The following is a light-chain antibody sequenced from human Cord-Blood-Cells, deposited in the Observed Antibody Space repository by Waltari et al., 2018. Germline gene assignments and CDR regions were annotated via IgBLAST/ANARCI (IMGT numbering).Light chain of an antibody. J-gene: IGLJ1*01. Sequence: QSALTQPASVSGSPGQSITISCTGTSSDVGSYNLASWYQQHPGKAPKLMIYEGSKRPSGVSNRFSGSKSGNTASLTISGLHAEDEADYYCCSYAGSSTYVFGTGTKVTVL. CDR3: CSYAGSSTYV. CDR2: EGS. V-gene: IGLV2-23*01. CDR1: SSDVGSYNL.